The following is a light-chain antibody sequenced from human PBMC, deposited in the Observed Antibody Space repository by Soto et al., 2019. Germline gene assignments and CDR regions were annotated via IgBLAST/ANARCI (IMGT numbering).Light chain of an antibody. V-gene: IGKV1-5*01. CDR2: DAS. Sequence: DIQMTQSPSTLSASVGDRVTITCRASQSISSWLAWYQQKPGKAPKLLIYDASSLDSGVPSRFSGSGSGTEFTLTISSLQPDDFATSYCQQYNSYSITLGQGTRLEIK. J-gene: IGKJ5*01. CDR1: QSISSW. CDR3: QQYNSYSIT.